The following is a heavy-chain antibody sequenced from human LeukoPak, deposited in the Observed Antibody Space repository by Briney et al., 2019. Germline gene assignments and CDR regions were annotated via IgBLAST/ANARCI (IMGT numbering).Heavy chain of an antibody. Sequence: SETLSLTCAVYGGSFSGYYWSWIRQPPGKGLEWIGEINHSGSTNYNPSLKSRVTISVDTSKNQFSLKLSSVTAADTAVYCCARTRRDYYGSGSYYHLDYWGQGTLVTVSS. V-gene: IGHV4-34*01. J-gene: IGHJ4*02. CDR2: INHSGST. CDR1: GGSFSGYY. CDR3: ARTRRDYYGSGSYYHLDY. D-gene: IGHD3-10*01.